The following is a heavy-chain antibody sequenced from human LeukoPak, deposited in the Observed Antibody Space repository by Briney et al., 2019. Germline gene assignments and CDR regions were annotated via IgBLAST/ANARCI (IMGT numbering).Heavy chain of an antibody. J-gene: IGHJ4*02. V-gene: IGHV3-48*03. CDR2: ISSSGSTI. D-gene: IGHD6-19*01. CDR1: GFTFSSYE. Sequence: QPGGSLRLSCAASGFTFSSYEMNWVRHAPGKGLEWVSYISSSGSTIYYADSVKGRFTISRDNAKNSLYLQMNSLRAEDTAVYYCARESRSSGWDYFDYWGQGTPVTVSS. CDR3: ARESRSSGWDYFDY.